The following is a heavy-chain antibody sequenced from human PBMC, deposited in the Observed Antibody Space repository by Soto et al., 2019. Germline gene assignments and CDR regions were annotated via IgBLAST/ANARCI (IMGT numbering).Heavy chain of an antibody. CDR2: ISGSGGST. J-gene: IGHJ4*02. Sequence: EVQLLESGGGLVQPGGSLRLSCAVSGFTFSSHAMSWVRQAPGKGLEWVSVISGSGGSTYYADSVKGRFTISRDNSKNALYLRMNRLRAEDTAVYYCAKLIRGGTNGFDYWGQGTMVTVSS. CDR1: GFTFSSHA. V-gene: IGHV3-23*01. CDR3: AKLIRGGTNGFDY. D-gene: IGHD2-8*01.